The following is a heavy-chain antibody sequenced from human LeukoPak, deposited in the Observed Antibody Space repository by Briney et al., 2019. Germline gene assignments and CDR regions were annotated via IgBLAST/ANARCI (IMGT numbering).Heavy chain of an antibody. CDR3: AKDERGYSGYDGFLDY. D-gene: IGHD5-12*01. J-gene: IGHJ4*02. CDR2: ISGSGGST. Sequence: PGGSLRLSCAASGFTFSSYAMSWVRQAPGKGLEWVSAISGSGGSTYYADSVEGRFTISRDNSKNTLYLQMNSLGAEDTAVYYCAKDERGYSGYDGFLDYWGQGTLVTVSS. V-gene: IGHV3-23*01. CDR1: GFTFSSYA.